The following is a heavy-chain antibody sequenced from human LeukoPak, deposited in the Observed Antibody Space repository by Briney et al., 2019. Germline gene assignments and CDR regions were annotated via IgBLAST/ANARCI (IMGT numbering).Heavy chain of an antibody. CDR1: GYSFTSYW. CDR2: IYPGDSDT. CDR3: ARIGYCSSTSCYLGWFDP. V-gene: IGHV5-51*01. Sequence: GESLKISCKGSGYSFTSYWIGWVRQMPGKGLEWMGIIYPGDSDTRYSPSFQGQVTISADKSFSTAYLQWSGLKASDTAMYYCARIGYCSSTSCYLGWFDPWGQGTLVTVSS. J-gene: IGHJ5*02. D-gene: IGHD2-2*01.